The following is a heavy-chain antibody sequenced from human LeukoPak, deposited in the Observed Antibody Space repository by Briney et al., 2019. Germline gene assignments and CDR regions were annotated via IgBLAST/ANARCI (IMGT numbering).Heavy chain of an antibody. J-gene: IGHJ4*02. CDR3: ARGGYGSGSYSPFDY. Sequence: SETLSLTCAVSGGSFSGYYWSWIRQPPGKGLEWIGEINHSGSTNYNPSLKSRVTISVDTSKNQFSLKLSSVTAADTAVYYCARGGYGSGSYSPFDYWGERTLVTVYS. D-gene: IGHD3-10*01. V-gene: IGHV4-34*01. CDR1: GGSFSGYY. CDR2: INHSGST.